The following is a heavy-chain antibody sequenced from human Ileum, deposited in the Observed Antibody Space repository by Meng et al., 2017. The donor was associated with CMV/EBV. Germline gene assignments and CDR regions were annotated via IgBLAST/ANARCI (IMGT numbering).Heavy chain of an antibody. D-gene: IGHD6-6*01. V-gene: IGHV1-2*02. J-gene: IGHJ6*02. Sequence: ASVKVSCKASGYTFSDYYMYWVRQPPGQGLEWVGWINPNSGFTMYAQRFQGRVTMTRDTSITTAYMELSRLRSDDTAVYYCAKDGSSSAYYYYGMDVWGQGTTVTVSS. CDR1: GYTFSDYY. CDR2: INPNSGFT. CDR3: AKDGSSSAYYYYGMDV.